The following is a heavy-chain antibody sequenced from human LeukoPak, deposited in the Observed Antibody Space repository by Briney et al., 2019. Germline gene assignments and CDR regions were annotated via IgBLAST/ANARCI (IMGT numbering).Heavy chain of an antibody. CDR3: ARCDSGGWFFDS. CDR1: GGSFSGYS. D-gene: IGHD6-19*01. Sequence: SETLSLTCAVSGGSFSGYSWNWIRQPPGKGLGWIGEINQSGSTKYNPSLKSRVTISIDTSKSQFSMRLNSVTAADTALYYCARCDSGGWFFDSWGQGALVTVSS. J-gene: IGHJ5*01. V-gene: IGHV4-34*01. CDR2: INQSGST.